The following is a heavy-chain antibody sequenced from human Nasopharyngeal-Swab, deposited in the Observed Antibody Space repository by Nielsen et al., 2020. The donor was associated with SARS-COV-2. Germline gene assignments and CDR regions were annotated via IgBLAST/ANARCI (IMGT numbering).Heavy chain of an antibody. Sequence: SATLSLTWAVSGGSSSSSRYYWGWIRQPPGTGLEWMGSIHYRGSTYYCPSLKCRVTMSVDTSKNKFSLKLSSVTAADTAVYYCARDLDWNEGLDYWGQGTLVTVSS. CDR2: IHYRGST. V-gene: IGHV4-39*07. CDR3: ARDLDWNEGLDY. D-gene: IGHD1-1*01. J-gene: IGHJ4*02. CDR1: GGSSSSSRYY.